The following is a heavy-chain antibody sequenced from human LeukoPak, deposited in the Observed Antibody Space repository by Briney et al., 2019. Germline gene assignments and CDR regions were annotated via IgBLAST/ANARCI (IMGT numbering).Heavy chain of an antibody. CDR3: ARDAYCGGDCYYDY. CDR1: GFTFSSYT. V-gene: IGHV3-21*01. CDR2: ISGSDSYI. D-gene: IGHD2-21*02. Sequence: GGSLRLSCAASGFTFSSYTLICVRQAPGKGLEWVSSISGSDSYIYYADSVKARFTISRHNAKNSLYLQMNSLRAEDTAVYYCARDAYCGGDCYYDYWGQGTLVTVSS. J-gene: IGHJ4*02.